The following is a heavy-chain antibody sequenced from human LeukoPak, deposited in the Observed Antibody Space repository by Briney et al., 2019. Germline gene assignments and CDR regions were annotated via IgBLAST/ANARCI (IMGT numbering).Heavy chain of an antibody. Sequence: GRSLRLSCAASGFTFSSYGMHWVRQAPGKGLEWVAVIWYDGSNKYYADSVKGRFTISRDNSKNTLYLRMNSLRAEDTAVYYCARGRGVHYYGSGSYQSPYYYYGMDVWGQGTTVTVSS. V-gene: IGHV3-33*01. J-gene: IGHJ6*02. CDR2: IWYDGSNK. D-gene: IGHD3-10*01. CDR3: ARGRGVHYYGSGSYQSPYYYYGMDV. CDR1: GFTFSSYG.